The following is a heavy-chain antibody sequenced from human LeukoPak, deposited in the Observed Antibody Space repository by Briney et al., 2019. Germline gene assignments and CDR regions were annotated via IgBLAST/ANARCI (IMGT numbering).Heavy chain of an antibody. CDR2: IYSGGST. J-gene: IGHJ4*02. CDR1: GFTVSSNY. D-gene: IGHD3-22*01. CDR3: ARESYYYDSSGYYFDDY. V-gene: IGHV3-53*01. Sequence: AGGSLRLSCAASGFTVSSNYMSWVRQAPGKGLEWVSVIYSGGSTYYADSVKGRFTISRDNSKNTLYLQMNSLRAEDTAVYYCARESYYYDSSGYYFDDYWGQGTLVTVSS.